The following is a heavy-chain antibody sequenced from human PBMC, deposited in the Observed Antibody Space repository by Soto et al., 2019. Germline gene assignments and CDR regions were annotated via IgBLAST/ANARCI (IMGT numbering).Heavy chain of an antibody. Sequence: PGGSLRLSCAASGFTFNDHYMDWVRQAPGQGLECLGRIRNKPNTYTTEYAASVEGRFTISRDDSRNSVFLQMNSLKTEDTAVYFCARSYNWNSLDYWGQGTLVTVSS. CDR1: GFTFNDHY. J-gene: IGHJ4*02. D-gene: IGHD1-7*01. CDR3: ARSYNWNSLDY. V-gene: IGHV3-72*01. CDR2: IRNKPNTYTT.